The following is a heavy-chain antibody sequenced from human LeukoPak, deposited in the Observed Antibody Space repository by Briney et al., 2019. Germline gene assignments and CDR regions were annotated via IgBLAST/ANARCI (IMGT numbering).Heavy chain of an antibody. CDR3: AKDGYTYPYYFDY. V-gene: IGHV3-30*02. CDR1: GFTFSDYG. J-gene: IGHJ4*02. CDR2: IRYDGSNT. Sequence: GGSLRLSCAASGFTFSDYGMHWVRQAPGKGLEWVAFIRYDGSNTYYADSVKGRFTISRDKSKNTLSLQMSSLRAGDTAVYYCAKDGYTYPYYFDYWGQGTLVTVSS. D-gene: IGHD5-18*01.